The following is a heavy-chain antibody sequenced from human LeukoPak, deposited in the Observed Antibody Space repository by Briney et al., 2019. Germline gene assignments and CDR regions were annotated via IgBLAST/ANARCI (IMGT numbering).Heavy chain of an antibody. V-gene: IGHV1-18*01. CDR1: GYTFNSYG. CDR3: ARQVLIVDGRYGMDV. J-gene: IGHJ6*02. CDR2: ISPYRGDT. Sequence: ASVKVSCKASGYTFNSYGISWVRQAPGQGLEWMGWISPYRGDTEYAQKIQGRVTMTTDTSTSTAYMELRSLRSDDTAVYYCARQVLIVDGRYGMDVWGQGTTVTVSS. D-gene: IGHD3-22*01.